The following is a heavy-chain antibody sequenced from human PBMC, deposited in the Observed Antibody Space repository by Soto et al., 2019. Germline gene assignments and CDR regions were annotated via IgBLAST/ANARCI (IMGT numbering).Heavy chain of an antibody. V-gene: IGHV1-46*02. CDR1: GYTFNSYY. CDR2: FNPSGGST. D-gene: IGHD5-18*01. Sequence: QVPLVQSGAAVKKPGASVKVSCKASGYTFNSYYIHWVRQAPGQGLEWMGIFNPSGGSTNYAQKLQGRVTLTRDTSTSTVYMELSSLRSEDTAIYYCARGGYDWYFDLWGRGTLVTVSS. J-gene: IGHJ2*01. CDR3: ARGGYDWYFDL.